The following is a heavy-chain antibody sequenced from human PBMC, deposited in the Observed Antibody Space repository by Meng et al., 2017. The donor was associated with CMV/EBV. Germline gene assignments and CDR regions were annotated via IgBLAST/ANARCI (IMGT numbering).Heavy chain of an antibody. J-gene: IGHJ5*02. CDR2: IYGSGNT. CDR3: AREIPQAWAS. Sequence: EMELVEAGGVLVQAGGVLRLSCTASGFSVSSNYMSWVRQAPGKGLEWISIIYGSGNTYYGDSVKGRFTISRDNFRNTLYLQMNSLRAEDTAVYYCAREIPQAWASWGQGTLVTVSS. CDR1: GFSVSSNY. D-gene: IGHD2-21*01. V-gene: IGHV3-66*01.